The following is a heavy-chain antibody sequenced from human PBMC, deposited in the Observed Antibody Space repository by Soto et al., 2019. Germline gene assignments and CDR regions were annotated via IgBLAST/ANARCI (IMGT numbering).Heavy chain of an antibody. J-gene: IGHJ5*01. CDR1: GFTFNTFE. D-gene: IGHD3-16*01. CDR3: VKGGWLDF. Sequence: EVQLLESGGGLVQPGGSLRLSCAASGFTFNTFEMSWVRQAPGRGLEWVSFISDDSRRTYYADAVKGRFTISRDNTKYRLYLQMNSLTAEDTAVYACVKGGWLDFWGQGTLVTVSS. CDR2: ISDDSRRT. V-gene: IGHV3-23*01.